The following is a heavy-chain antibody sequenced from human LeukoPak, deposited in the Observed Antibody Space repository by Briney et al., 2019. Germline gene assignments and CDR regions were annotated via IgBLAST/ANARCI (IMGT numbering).Heavy chain of an antibody. CDR1: GGSSSSYY. CDR3: ARTLYYYDSSGYYVPYYFDY. D-gene: IGHD3-22*01. CDR2: IYYSGST. J-gene: IGHJ4*02. V-gene: IGHV4-59*01. Sequence: SETLSLTCTVSGGSSSSYYWSWIRQSPGEGLEWIGYIYYSGSTNYNPSLKSRVTISVDTSKNQFSLKLSSVTAADTAVYYCARTLYYYDSSGYYVPYYFDYWGQGTLVTVSS.